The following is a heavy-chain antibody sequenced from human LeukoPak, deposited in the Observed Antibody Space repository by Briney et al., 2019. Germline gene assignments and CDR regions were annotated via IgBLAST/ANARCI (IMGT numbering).Heavy chain of an antibody. Sequence: PGGSLRLPCAASGFTFSDYGMHWVRQAPGKGLEWVAVIWYDGTNKRYAESVKGRFAISRDDSKNTLYLQMNGLRVEDTAVYYRAKRGSYSSSSRDYYYMDVWGKGTTVTVSS. CDR2: IWYDGTNK. D-gene: IGHD6-6*01. V-gene: IGHV3-33*03. J-gene: IGHJ6*03. CDR3: AKRGSYSSSSRDYYYMDV. CDR1: GFTFSDYG.